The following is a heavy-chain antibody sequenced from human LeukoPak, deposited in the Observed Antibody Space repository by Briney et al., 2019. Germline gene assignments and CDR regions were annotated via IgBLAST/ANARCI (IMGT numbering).Heavy chain of an antibody. V-gene: IGHV1-18*01. D-gene: IGHD6-13*01. CDR2: ISPYNGHT. J-gene: IGHJ4*02. CDR1: GYTFTSYG. Sequence: ASVKVSCXVSGYTFTSYGISWVRQARGQGLEWMAWISPYNGHTNYAQPFQGRVTMTTDTSTSTAYMELRSLRSDDTAVYYCARRQQLVEYYFDYWGQGTLVTVSS. CDR3: ARRQQLVEYYFDY.